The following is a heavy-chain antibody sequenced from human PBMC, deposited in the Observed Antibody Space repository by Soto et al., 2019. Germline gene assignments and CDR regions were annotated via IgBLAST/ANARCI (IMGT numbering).Heavy chain of an antibody. CDR1: GFSLTPTNMG. J-gene: IGHJ4*02. D-gene: IGHD3-22*01. CDR2: IYWSDDK. CDR3: VHAGDYDLLSFDH. Sequence: QITLKASGPPLVRPAQTLTLTCAFSGFSLTPTNMGVAWILQPPVKALVWLALIYWSDDKPYSPSLKNRLAISKDTSINRVFLTITTMNPVDTVTYLCVHAGDYDLLSFDHWGPRTLVIVSS. V-gene: IGHV2-5*01.